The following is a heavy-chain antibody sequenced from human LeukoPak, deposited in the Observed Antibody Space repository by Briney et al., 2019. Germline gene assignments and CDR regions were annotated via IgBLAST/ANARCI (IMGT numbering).Heavy chain of an antibody. CDR3: ARVPAIFGVVLRRGDY. CDR2: ISAYNGNT. CDR1: GYTFTSYG. J-gene: IGHJ4*02. D-gene: IGHD3-3*01. Sequence: EASVKVSCKASGYTFTSYGISWVRQAPGQGLEWMGWISAYNGNTNYAQKLQGRVTMTTDTSTSTAYMELRSLRSDDTAVYYCARVPAIFGVVLRRGDYWGQGTLVTVSS. V-gene: IGHV1-18*01.